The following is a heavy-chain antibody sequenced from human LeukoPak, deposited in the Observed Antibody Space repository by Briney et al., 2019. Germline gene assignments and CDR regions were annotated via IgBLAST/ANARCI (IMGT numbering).Heavy chain of an antibody. Sequence: SETLSLTCTVSGGSISSYYWNWIRKPPGKGLEWIGYIYYSGSTNYNPSLKSRVTLSLDTSKNQFSLKLSSVTAADTAVYYCASSPQWLASFDLWGRGTLVTVSS. CDR1: GGSISSYY. V-gene: IGHV4-59*01. CDR2: IYYSGST. CDR3: ASSPQWLASFDL. D-gene: IGHD6-19*01. J-gene: IGHJ2*01.